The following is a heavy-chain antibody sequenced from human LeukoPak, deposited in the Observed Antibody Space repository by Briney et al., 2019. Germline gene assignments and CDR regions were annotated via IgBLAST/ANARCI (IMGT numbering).Heavy chain of an antibody. Sequence: GGSLRLSCAASGFIFSNYDMHWVRQAPGKGLEWVAVISHDGRNKYYADSVTGRFTISRDNSKNTLYLQMDSLRTDDTAMYYCARDFGITWAQYYFDYWGQGTLVTVSS. D-gene: IGHD3-10*01. CDR1: GFIFSNYD. CDR3: ARDFGITWAQYYFDY. J-gene: IGHJ4*02. V-gene: IGHV3-30*03. CDR2: ISHDGRNK.